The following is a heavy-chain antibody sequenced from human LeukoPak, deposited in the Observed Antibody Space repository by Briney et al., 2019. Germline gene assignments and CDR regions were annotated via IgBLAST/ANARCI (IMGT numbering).Heavy chain of an antibody. J-gene: IGHJ4*02. CDR2: IAYDGSNK. CDR1: GFTFSSFA. V-gene: IGHV3-30*04. D-gene: IGHD3-3*01. Sequence: GGSLRLSCAASGFTFSSFAMHWVRQAPGKGLEWVAVIAYDGSNKYYADSVKGRFTISRDNSKNTLYLQMNSLRAEDTAVYYCAKDYYDFWSGPHYFDYWGQGTLVTVSS. CDR3: AKDYYDFWSGPHYFDY.